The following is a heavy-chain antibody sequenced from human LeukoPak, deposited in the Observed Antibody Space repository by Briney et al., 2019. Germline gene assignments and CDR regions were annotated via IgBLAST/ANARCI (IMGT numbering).Heavy chain of an antibody. V-gene: IGHV3-23*01. D-gene: IGHD5-12*01. J-gene: IGHJ6*03. CDR3: AKGRGYDRNYYMDV. CDR2: ISGSGGST. Sequence: GSLRLSCAASGFTFSSYAMSWVRQAPGKGLEWVSAISGSGGSTYYADSVKGRFTISRDNSKNTVYLQMSSLRADDTAVYYCAKGRGYDRNYYMDVWGNGTTVTISS. CDR1: GFTFSSYA.